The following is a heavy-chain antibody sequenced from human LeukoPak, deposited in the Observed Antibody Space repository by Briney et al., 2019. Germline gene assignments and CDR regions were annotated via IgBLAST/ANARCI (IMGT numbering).Heavy chain of an antibody. Sequence: SETLSLTCTVSGGSISSYYWSWIRQPPGKGLEWIGYISYSGSTDYNPSLKSRVTISGDTSKNQFSLKLSSVTAADTAVYYCARAGYYRQGWNAFDIWGQGTMVTVSS. J-gene: IGHJ3*02. V-gene: IGHV4-59*01. CDR1: GGSISSYY. D-gene: IGHD4-17*01. CDR3: ARAGYYRQGWNAFDI. CDR2: ISYSGST.